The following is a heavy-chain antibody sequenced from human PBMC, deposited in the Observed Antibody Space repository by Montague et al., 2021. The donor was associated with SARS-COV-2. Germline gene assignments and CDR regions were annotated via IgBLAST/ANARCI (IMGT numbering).Heavy chain of an antibody. CDR1: GFTFDDYA. CDR3: ARGETGYRTSWPDY. V-gene: IGHV3-9*01. CDR2: ISWNSDSI. D-gene: IGHD6-13*01. J-gene: IGHJ4*02. Sequence: SLRLSCAASGFTFDDYAMHWVRQAPGKGLEWVSGISWNSDSIEYADSVKGRFTISRDNAKNSLYLQMNSLRAEDTAFYYCARGETGYRTSWPDYWGQGTLVTVSS.